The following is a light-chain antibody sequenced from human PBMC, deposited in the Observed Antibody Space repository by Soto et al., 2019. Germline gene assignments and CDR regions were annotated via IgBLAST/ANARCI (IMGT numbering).Light chain of an antibody. CDR1: QTVPSR. CDR3: QQRSNWPRIT. J-gene: IGKJ5*01. CDR2: DAS. V-gene: IGKV3-11*01. Sequence: DIVVTQFPATLSVSPGKGVTLSCRASQTVPSRIAWYQQKPGQAPRLLIYDASNRATGIPARFSGSGSGTDFTLTISSLEPEDFAVYYCQQRSNWPRITSCQGTLPEVK.